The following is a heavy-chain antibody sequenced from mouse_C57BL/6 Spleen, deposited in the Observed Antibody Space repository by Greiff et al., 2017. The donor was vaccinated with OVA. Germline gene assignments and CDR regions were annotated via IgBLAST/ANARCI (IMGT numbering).Heavy chain of an antibody. CDR1: GFSFNTYA. V-gene: IGHV10-1*01. J-gene: IGHJ3*01. CDR2: IRSKSNNYAT. D-gene: IGHD4-1*01. CDR3: VRQEALWDGIFAY. Sequence: EVQLVESGGGLVQPKGSLKLSCAASGFSFNTYAMNWVRQAPGKGLEWVGRIRSKSNNYATDYDVSGKDRLTISRDDSESMLYLQMNSLKTEDTAVYYCVRQEALWDGIFAYWGQGTLVTVSA.